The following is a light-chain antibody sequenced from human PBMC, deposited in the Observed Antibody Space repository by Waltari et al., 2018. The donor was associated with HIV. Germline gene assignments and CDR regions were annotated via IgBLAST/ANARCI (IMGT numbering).Light chain of an antibody. CDR3: TSFTRNDTLM. V-gene: IGLV2-14*01. Sequence: QSALTQPASVSASPGQSITISCSGSSSDFGVYNFVPWYQQHPGGVPKVIIYEVFSRSLGVSSRFACSKYGNTASLIICGLQTEDEADYYCTSFTRNDTLMFGGGTRVTVL. CDR1: SSDFGVYNF. CDR2: EVF. J-gene: IGLJ3*02.